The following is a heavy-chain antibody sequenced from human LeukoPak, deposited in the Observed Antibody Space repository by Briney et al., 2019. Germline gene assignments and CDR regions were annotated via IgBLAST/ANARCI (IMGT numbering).Heavy chain of an antibody. D-gene: IGHD3-22*01. CDR2: IKSKTDGGTT. Sequence: GGSLRLSCAASGFTFFNAWMNWVRQTPGKGLEWVGRIKSKTDGGTTDYAAPVKGRFTISRDDSKNTLYLQMNSLKTEDTAVYYCTTEALDSSGYPFDYWGQGTLVTVSS. CDR1: GFTFFNAW. CDR3: TTEALDSSGYPFDY. J-gene: IGHJ4*02. V-gene: IGHV3-15*01.